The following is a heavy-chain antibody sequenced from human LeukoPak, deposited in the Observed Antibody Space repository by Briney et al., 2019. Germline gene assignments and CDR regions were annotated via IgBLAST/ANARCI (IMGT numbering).Heavy chain of an antibody. D-gene: IGHD3-3*01. CDR1: GFTFSSYG. V-gene: IGHV3-30*02. CDR2: IRFDGSYK. J-gene: IGHJ4*02. Sequence: PGGSLRLSCAASGFTFSSYGMHWVRQAPGKGLEWVAFIRFDGSYKYYADSVKGRFTISRDNSKNTLYLQMNSLRAEDTAVYYCAKFDRSGTDFDYWGQGTLVTVSS. CDR3: AKFDRSGTDFDY.